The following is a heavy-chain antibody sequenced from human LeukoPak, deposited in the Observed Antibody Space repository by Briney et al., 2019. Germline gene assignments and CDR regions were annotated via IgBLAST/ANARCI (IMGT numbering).Heavy chain of an antibody. CDR3: AKESFGSWYGYTYYYMDV. V-gene: IGHV3-74*01. Sequence: PGGSLRLSCAASGFTFSTYWMHWVRQAPGKGLVWVSRINSDGSSTRYADSVKGRFTISRDNAKNTLYLQMNSLRAEDTAVYYCAKESFGSWYGYTYYYMDVWGKGTTVTISS. CDR1: GFTFSTYW. D-gene: IGHD6-13*01. CDR2: INSDGSST. J-gene: IGHJ6*03.